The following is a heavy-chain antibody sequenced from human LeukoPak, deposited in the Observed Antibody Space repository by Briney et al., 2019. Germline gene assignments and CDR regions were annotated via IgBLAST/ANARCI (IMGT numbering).Heavy chain of an antibody. CDR2: MNPNSGNT. CDR3: ATSYVWGSYRPNPFDY. CDR1: GYTFTSYD. V-gene: IGHV1-8*01. D-gene: IGHD3-16*02. J-gene: IGHJ4*02. Sequence: ASVKVSCKASGYTFTSYDINWVRQATGQGLEWMGWMNPNSGNTGYAQKFQGRVTMTRNTSISTAYMELSSLRSEDTAVYYCATSYVWGSYRPNPFDYWGQGTLVTVSS.